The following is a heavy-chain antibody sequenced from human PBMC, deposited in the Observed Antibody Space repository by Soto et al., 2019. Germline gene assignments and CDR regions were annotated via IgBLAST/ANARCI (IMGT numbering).Heavy chain of an antibody. CDR3: AKGSGFSGRQHFDC. D-gene: IGHD1-26*01. V-gene: IGHV3-23*01. J-gene: IGHJ4*02. Sequence: EVQLLESGGGLVQPGGSLRLSCTASGFTFSSYAMSWVRQAPGKGLERVSAISGSGGSTYHADSVKGRFTISRDNXXTSLFLQMNSLRADDTAIYYCAKGSGFSGRQHFDCWGRGTLVTVSS. CDR1: GFTFSSYA. CDR2: ISGSGGST.